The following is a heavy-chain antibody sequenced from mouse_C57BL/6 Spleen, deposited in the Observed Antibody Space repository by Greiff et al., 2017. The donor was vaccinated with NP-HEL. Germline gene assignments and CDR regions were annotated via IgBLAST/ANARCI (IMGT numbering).Heavy chain of an antibody. D-gene: IGHD2-1*01. CDR1: GYSITSGYD. Sequence: EVKLQESGPGMVKPSQSLSLTCTVTGYSITSGYDWHWIRHFPGNKLEWMGYISYSGSTNYNPSLKSRISITHDTSKNHFFLKLNSVTTEDTATYYCARDRDYGNPFAYWGQGTLVTVSA. CDR2: ISYSGST. CDR3: ARDRDYGNPFAY. J-gene: IGHJ3*01. V-gene: IGHV3-1*01.